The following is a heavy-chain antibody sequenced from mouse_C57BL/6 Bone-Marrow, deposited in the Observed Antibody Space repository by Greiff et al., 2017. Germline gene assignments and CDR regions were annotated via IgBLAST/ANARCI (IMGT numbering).Heavy chain of an antibody. D-gene: IGHD2-12*01. Sequence: VQLQQSGAELVKPGASVKMSCKASGYTFTTYPIEWMKQNHGKSLEWIGNFHPYNDNTKYNEKFKGKATLTVEKSSSTVYLELSRLTSDDSAVFDDAGGDNYGRYYWDYWGQGTTLTVSS. CDR1: GYTFTTYP. CDR3: AGGDNYGRYYWDY. J-gene: IGHJ2*01. V-gene: IGHV1-47*01. CDR2: FHPYNDNT.